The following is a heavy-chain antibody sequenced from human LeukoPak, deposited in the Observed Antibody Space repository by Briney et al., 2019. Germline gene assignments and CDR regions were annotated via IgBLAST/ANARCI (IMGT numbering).Heavy chain of an antibody. J-gene: IGHJ5*02. V-gene: IGHV4-59*01. Sequence: IPSETLSLSCTVSGGSISSYYWSWIRQPPGKGLERIGYIYYSGSTNYNPSLKSRVTISVDTSKNQFSLKLSSVTAADTAVYYCARGDDHYDSSGYEANWFDPWGQGTLVTVSS. CDR3: ARGDDHYDSSGYEANWFDP. D-gene: IGHD3-22*01. CDR1: GGSISSYY. CDR2: IYYSGST.